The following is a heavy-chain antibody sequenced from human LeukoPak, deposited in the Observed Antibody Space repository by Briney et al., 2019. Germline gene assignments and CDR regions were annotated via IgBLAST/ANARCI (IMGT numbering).Heavy chain of an antibody. Sequence: PGGSLRLSCAASGFTFSSYAMSWVRQAPGKGLEWVSAISGSGGSTYYADSVKGRFTISRDNSKNTLYLQMNSLRAEDTAVYYCARVKRGYSYGSTKPYYYYYMDVWGKGTTVTVSS. J-gene: IGHJ6*03. CDR3: ARVKRGYSYGSTKPYYYYYMDV. CDR1: GFTFSSYA. CDR2: ISGSGGST. D-gene: IGHD5-18*01. V-gene: IGHV3-23*01.